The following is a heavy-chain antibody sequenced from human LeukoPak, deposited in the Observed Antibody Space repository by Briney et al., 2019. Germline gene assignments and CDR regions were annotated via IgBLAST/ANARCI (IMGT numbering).Heavy chain of an antibody. CDR3: ARDYKYAFDN. CDR1: GFTFSSYA. V-gene: IGHV3-23*01. Sequence: GGSLRLSCAASGFTFSSYAMSWFRQAPGKGLEWVSAISGSGGSTYYADSVKGRFTISGDKAKNSLYLQMNSLRVEDTAVYYCARDYKYAFDNWGQGTLVTVSS. CDR2: ISGSGGST. D-gene: IGHD5-24*01. J-gene: IGHJ4*02.